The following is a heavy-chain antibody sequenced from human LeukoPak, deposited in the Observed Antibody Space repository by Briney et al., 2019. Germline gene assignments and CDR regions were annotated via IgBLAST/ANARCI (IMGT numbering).Heavy chain of an antibody. D-gene: IGHD5-18*01. CDR2: IYTSGST. V-gene: IGHV4-61*02. J-gene: IGHJ4*02. CDR3: ARGPLLDVDTAMVTGNFDY. Sequence: PSQTLSLTCTVSGGSISSGSYYWSWIRQPAGKGLEWIGRIYTSGSTNYNPSLKSRVTISVDTSKNQFSLKLSSVTAADTAVYYCARGPLLDVDTAMVTGNFDYWGQGTLVTVSS. CDR1: GGSISSGSYY.